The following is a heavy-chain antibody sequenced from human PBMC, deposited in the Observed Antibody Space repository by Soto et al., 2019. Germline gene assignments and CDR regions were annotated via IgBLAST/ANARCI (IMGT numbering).Heavy chain of an antibody. CDR1: GFTFRMYW. D-gene: IGHD3-10*01. CDR3: TRGPRPISTGTGAY. Sequence: EVQLVESGGGLVPPGGSVRLSCAASGFTFRMYWRHWVRQSQGKGLGWISRIYNDGTYSDYANSVRGRFTISRDNVNDTLYLQMNNLRAEDSGLYYCTRGPRPISTGTGAYWGQGTQVTVSS. J-gene: IGHJ4*02. V-gene: IGHV3-74*01. CDR2: IYNDGTYS.